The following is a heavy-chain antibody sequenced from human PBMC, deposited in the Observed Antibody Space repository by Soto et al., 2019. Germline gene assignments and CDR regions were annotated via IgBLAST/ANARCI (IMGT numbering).Heavy chain of an antibody. V-gene: IGHV1-46*01. J-gene: IGHJ3*01. CDR1: GYTFTSYY. Sequence: QVQLVQSGAEVKMPGASVRVSCETSGYTFTSYYIHWMRQVPGQGLEWMGIVNPSDDTSGRAQKFRGGLPRPRETSTSTVYMDLSSLPSEDRAFYYWARDARGDGVGADPRDVFDVWAKGRWSPSLQ. CDR3: ARDARGDGVGADPRDVFDV. CDR2: VNPSDDTS. D-gene: IGHD3-3*01.